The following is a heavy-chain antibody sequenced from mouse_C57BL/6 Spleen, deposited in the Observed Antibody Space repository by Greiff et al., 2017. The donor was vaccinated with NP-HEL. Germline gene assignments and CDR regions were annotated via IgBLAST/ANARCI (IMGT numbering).Heavy chain of an antibody. J-gene: IGHJ4*01. D-gene: IGHD2-1*01. CDR3: AREKIYYGNYAMDD. Sequence: QVQLKQPGAELVKPGASVKLSCKASGYTFTSYWMHWVKQRPGQGLEWIGMIHPNSGSTNYNEKFKSKATLTVDKSSSTAYMQLSSLTSEDSAVYYCAREKIYYGNYAMDDWGQGTSVTVSS. CDR1: GYTFTSYW. CDR2: IHPNSGST. V-gene: IGHV1-64*01.